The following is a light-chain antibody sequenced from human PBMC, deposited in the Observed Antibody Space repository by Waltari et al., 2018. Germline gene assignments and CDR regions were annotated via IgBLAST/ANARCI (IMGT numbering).Light chain of an antibody. V-gene: IGLV1-44*01. CDR1: RSNLGATD. CDR2: SIN. J-gene: IGLJ3*02. Sequence: QSVLTQPPSASGTPGQRVSFSCSGGRSNLGATDVHWYQQLPETAPKLLIHSINQRPSGVPDRFSGAKSGTSASLAISGLQSEDEADYFCSTWDDILGGPVFGGGTKVTVL. CDR3: STWDDILGGPV.